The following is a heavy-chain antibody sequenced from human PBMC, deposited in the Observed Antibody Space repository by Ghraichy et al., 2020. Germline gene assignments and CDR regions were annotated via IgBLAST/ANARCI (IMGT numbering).Heavy chain of an antibody. J-gene: IGHJ4*02. CDR1: GGSISSYY. Sequence: SETLSLTCTVSGGSISSYYCSWIRQPPGNGLEWIGYIYYSGSTNYNPSLKSRVTISLDTSKNQFSLKLSSVTAADTAVYFCARHGSFKYYFDYWGRGTLVTVSS. CDR2: IYYSGST. V-gene: IGHV4-59*01. CDR3: ARHGSFKYYFDY.